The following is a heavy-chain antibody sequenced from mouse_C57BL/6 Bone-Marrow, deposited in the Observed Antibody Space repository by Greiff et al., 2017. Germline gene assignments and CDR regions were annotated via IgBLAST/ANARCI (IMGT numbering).Heavy chain of an antibody. J-gene: IGHJ2*01. Sequence: EVQLQQSGPELVKPGASVKISCKASGYSFTDYNMNWVKQSNGKSLEWIGVINPTYGTTSYNQKFKGKDTFTVDQSSSTSYLQLNSLTSEDTAVYYVARGGVFDYWGQGTTLTVSS. CDR3: ARGGVFDY. CDR2: INPTYGTT. V-gene: IGHV1-39*01. CDR1: GYSFTDYN.